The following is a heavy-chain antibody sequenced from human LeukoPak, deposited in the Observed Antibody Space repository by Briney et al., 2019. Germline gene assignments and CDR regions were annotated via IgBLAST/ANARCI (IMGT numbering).Heavy chain of an antibody. Sequence: GGSLRLSCAASGFTFTTYAMSWVRQAPGKGLEWVSTISASGVSTFYADPVKGRFTISRDSSKNSLYLQMNSLRAEDTAVYYCARGLRWVDYWGQGTLVTVSS. CDR1: GFTFTTYA. V-gene: IGHV3-23*01. J-gene: IGHJ4*02. D-gene: IGHD4-23*01. CDR2: ISASGVST. CDR3: ARGLRWVDY.